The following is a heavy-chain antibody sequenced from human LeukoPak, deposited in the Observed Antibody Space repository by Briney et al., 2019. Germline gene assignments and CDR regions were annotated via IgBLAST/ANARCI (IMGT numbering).Heavy chain of an antibody. V-gene: IGHV4-39*07. CDR2: IYYSGST. Sequence: PSETLSLTCTVSGGSISSSSYYWGWIRQPPGKGLEWIGSIYYSGSTYYNPSLKSRVTISVDTSKNQFSLKLSSVTAADTAVYYCASEEMVRGVINDAFDIWGQGTMVTVSS. CDR3: ASEEMVRGVINDAFDI. D-gene: IGHD3-10*01. J-gene: IGHJ3*02. CDR1: GGSISSSSYY.